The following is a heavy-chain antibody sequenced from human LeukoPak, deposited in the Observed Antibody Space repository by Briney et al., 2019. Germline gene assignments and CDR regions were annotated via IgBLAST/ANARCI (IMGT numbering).Heavy chain of an antibody. D-gene: IGHD1-20*01. CDR3: ARGTRYNCNDNWFDP. V-gene: IGHV4-59*11. J-gene: IGHJ5*02. Sequence: SETLSLTCTVSSGSISSHYWSWIRQPPGKGREWIGYIYYSGGTNYNPSLKSRVTISVATSKTQFSLKLSSVTAADAAVYYCARGTRYNCNDNWFDPWGQGTLVTVSS. CDR1: SGSISSHY. CDR2: IYYSGGT.